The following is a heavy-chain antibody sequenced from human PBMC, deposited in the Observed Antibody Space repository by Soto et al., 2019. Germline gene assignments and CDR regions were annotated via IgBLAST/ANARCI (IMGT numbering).Heavy chain of an antibody. V-gene: IGHV3-53*01. CDR2: IYSGGST. Sequence: GGSLRLSCSASGFTVSSNYMSWVRQAPGKGLEWVSVIYSGGSTYYADSVKGRFTISRDNSKNTLYLQMNSLRAEDTAVYYCASHSYYYDSSGLTAFDIWGQGTMVTVSS. CDR3: ASHSYYYDSSGLTAFDI. D-gene: IGHD3-22*01. CDR1: GFTVSSNY. J-gene: IGHJ3*02.